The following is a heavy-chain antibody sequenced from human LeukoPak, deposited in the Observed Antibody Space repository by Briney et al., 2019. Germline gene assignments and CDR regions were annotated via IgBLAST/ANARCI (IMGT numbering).Heavy chain of an antibody. D-gene: IGHD1-26*01. CDR2: ISGRGDST. Sequence: PGGSLRLSCAASGFAFRTYAMTWVRQAPARGLEWVAAISGRGDSTYYADSAEGRFTISRDNPKNTLYLQMNSLRAEDTAVYYCARDEWELRLDYWGQGTLVTVSS. CDR3: ARDEWELRLDY. J-gene: IGHJ4*02. CDR1: GFAFRTYA. V-gene: IGHV3-23*01.